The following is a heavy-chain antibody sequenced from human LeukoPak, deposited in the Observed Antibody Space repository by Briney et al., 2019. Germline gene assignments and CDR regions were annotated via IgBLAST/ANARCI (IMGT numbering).Heavy chain of an antibody. D-gene: IGHD2-2*01. CDR3: ARQKCTSTSCLTKNAFDI. J-gene: IGHJ3*02. V-gene: IGHV4-4*09. CDR2: IYTSGST. CDR1: GSISSYY. Sequence: PSETLSLTCTVSGSISSYYWSWIRQPPGKGLEWIGYIYTSGSTNYNPSLESRVTISVDTSKNQFSLDRSSVTAADTAVYYCARQKCTSTSCLTKNAFDIWGQGTMVTVSS.